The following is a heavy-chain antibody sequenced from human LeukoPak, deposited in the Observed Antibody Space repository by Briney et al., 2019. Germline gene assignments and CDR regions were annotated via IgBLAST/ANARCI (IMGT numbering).Heavy chain of an antibody. V-gene: IGHV3-21*01. J-gene: IGHJ4*02. CDR3: ARGSGIQVWSSLDY. D-gene: IGHD5-18*01. CDR1: AFTFSSYS. CDR2: IIRIVSSI. Sequence: GVSLRLSCAASAFTFSSYSMNWVRQAPGKGLEWVTTIIRIVSSIDYADTVKGRFTISTDKAKNSLRLQMSSLRAEDTAVYYCARGSGIQVWSSLDYWGQGTLVTVSS.